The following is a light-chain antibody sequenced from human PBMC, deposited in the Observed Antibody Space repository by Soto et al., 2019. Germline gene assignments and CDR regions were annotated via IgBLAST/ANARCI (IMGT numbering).Light chain of an antibody. V-gene: IGLV2-11*01. CDR1: SSDIGGYNF. J-gene: IGLJ2*01. Sequence: QSALTQPRSVSGSPGQSVTISCTGTSSDIGGYNFVSWYQQHPGKAPKVMIYDVGKRPSGVPDRFSGSKSGNTASLTISGLQADDEGDYYCCSYAGSYTLVFCGGTKLTVL. CDR3: CSYAGSYTLV. CDR2: DVG.